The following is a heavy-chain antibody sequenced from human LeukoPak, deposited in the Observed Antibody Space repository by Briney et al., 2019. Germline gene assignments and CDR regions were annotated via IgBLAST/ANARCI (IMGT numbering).Heavy chain of an antibody. V-gene: IGHV3-21*01. Sequence: GGSLRLSCAASGFTFSIYSMHWVLQTPGKGLEWVSSISSSSSYIYYADSVKGRFTISRDNAKNSLYLQMNSLRAEDTAVYYCARGEVFDYWGQGTLVTVSS. J-gene: IGHJ4*02. CDR2: ISSSSSYI. CDR3: ARGEVFDY. D-gene: IGHD1-26*01. CDR1: GFTFSIYS.